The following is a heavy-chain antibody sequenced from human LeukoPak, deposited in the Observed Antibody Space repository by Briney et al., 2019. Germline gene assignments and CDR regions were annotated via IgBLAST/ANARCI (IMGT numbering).Heavy chain of an antibody. CDR2: INPNSGGT. CDR1: GYTFTGYY. D-gene: IGHD4-23*01. J-gene: IGHJ4*02. CDR3: ARGDYGGNSEFDY. Sequence: ALVKVSCKASGYTFTGYYMHWVRQAPGQGLEWMGWINPNSGGTNYAQKFQGRVTMTRDTSISTAYMELSRLRSDDTAVYYCARGDYGGNSEFDYWGQGTLVTVSS. V-gene: IGHV1-2*02.